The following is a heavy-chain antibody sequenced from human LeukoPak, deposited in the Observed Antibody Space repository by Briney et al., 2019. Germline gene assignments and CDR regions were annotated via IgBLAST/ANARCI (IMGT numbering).Heavy chain of an antibody. CDR3: AREMAIDY. Sequence: GGSLRLSCAASGFIFSSYSMNWVRQAPGKGLEWVSVIYSGGSTYYADSVKGRFTISRDNSKNTLYLQMNSLRAEDTAVYYCAREMAIDYWGQGTLVTVSS. D-gene: IGHD5-24*01. V-gene: IGHV3-66*01. CDR2: IYSGGST. CDR1: GFIFSSYS. J-gene: IGHJ4*02.